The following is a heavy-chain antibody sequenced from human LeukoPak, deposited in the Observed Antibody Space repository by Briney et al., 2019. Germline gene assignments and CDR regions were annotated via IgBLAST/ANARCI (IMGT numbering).Heavy chain of an antibody. CDR1: GFTLSSYS. CDR3: TRVVGSSWYRWFDP. CDR2: ISSSSSYI. V-gene: IGHV3-21*01. Sequence: GGSLRLSCAASGFTLSSYSMNWVRQAPGKGLEWVSSISSSSSYINYADSVKGRFTISRDNAKNSLYLQMNSLRAEDTAVYYCTRVVGSSWYRWFDPWGQGTLVTVSS. J-gene: IGHJ5*02. D-gene: IGHD6-13*01.